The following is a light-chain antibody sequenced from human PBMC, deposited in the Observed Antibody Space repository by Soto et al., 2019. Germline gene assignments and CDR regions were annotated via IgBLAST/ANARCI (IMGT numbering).Light chain of an antibody. Sequence: DIQMTQSPSTLSASVGDRVTITCRASRSISNWLAWYQQRPGIAPKLLIFDASILQSGVPSRFSGSGSGTEFTLTISSLQPDDFATYYCQQYNSYPLTFGGGTKV. J-gene: IGKJ4*01. V-gene: IGKV1-5*01. CDR3: QQYNSYPLT. CDR2: DAS. CDR1: RSISNW.